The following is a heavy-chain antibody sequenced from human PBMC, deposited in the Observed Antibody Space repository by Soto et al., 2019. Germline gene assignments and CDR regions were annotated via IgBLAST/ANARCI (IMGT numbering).Heavy chain of an antibody. CDR2: MSHDENRK. J-gene: IGHJ4*02. CDR1: GFTFAHYA. V-gene: IGHV3-30*18. Sequence: QAQLVESGGGVVQPGTSLRLSCAASGFTFAHYAMHWVRHSPGKGLEWVAFMSHDENRKLYSDSVKGRFTISRDNSKSALKLQLRRLRAEDTAVYYCAKDYDFWSASVNPCVDSWGRGALVTVSS. CDR3: AKDYDFWSASVNPCVDS. D-gene: IGHD3-3*01.